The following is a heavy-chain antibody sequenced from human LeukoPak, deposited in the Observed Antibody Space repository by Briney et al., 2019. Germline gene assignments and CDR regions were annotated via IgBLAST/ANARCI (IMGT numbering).Heavy chain of an antibody. V-gene: IGHV3-30*03. D-gene: IGHD3-10*01. Sequence: PGGSLRLSCAVSGFTFSSYGMHWVRQAPGKGLEWVAVISYDGSRKYYADSVKGRFTISRDNAKNSLYLQMNSLRVEDTAVYYCARPSYHSGSYLDYWGQGTLVTVSS. CDR3: ARPSYHSGSYLDY. CDR2: ISYDGSRK. CDR1: GFTFSSYG. J-gene: IGHJ4*02.